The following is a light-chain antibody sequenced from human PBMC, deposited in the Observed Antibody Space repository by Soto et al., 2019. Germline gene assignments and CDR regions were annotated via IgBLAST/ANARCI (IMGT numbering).Light chain of an antibody. J-gene: IGKJ2*01. V-gene: IGKV1-5*03. CDR1: QSLNIW. CDR3: QQYKAYLYT. CDR2: KAS. Sequence: DIEMTQSPSTLSASVGDRVTITCRATQSLNIWLAWYQQKPGKAPKLLISKASSLESGVPSRFSGSGSGTEFSLTISSLQPDDFATYYCQQYKAYLYTFGQGTKLEMK.